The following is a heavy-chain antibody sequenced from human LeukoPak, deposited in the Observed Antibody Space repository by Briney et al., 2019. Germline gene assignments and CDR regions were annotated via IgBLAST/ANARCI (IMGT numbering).Heavy chain of an antibody. Sequence: SQTLSLTCSVSGDSITSRDSYWTWIRQPAGRGLEWIGLIYTSGSTKYNPSLKSRITMSLDTSKNQMSLQLNSVTAADTAVYYCAREYSHWGQGTLVTVSS. CDR2: IYTSGST. CDR1: GDSITSRDSY. V-gene: IGHV4-61*02. D-gene: IGHD5-12*01. CDR3: AREYSH. J-gene: IGHJ4*02.